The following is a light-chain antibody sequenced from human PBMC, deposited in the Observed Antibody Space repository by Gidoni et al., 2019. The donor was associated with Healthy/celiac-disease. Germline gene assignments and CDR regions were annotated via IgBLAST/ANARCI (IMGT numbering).Light chain of an antibody. Sequence: DVVMTQSPLSLPVTLGQPASISCRSRQSLVYSDGNTYLNWFRQRPGQSPRRLIYKVYNRDSGVPDRVSGSGSGTDFTLKISRVEAEDVGVYYCMQGTHWPPLDTFGQGTKLEIK. J-gene: IGKJ2*01. CDR1: QSLVYSDGNTY. V-gene: IGKV2-30*01. CDR3: MQGTHWPPLDT. CDR2: KVY.